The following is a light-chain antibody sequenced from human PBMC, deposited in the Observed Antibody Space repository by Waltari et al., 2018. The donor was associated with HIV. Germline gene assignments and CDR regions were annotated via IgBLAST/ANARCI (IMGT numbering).Light chain of an antibody. Sequence: SSVVTQPPSVSVAPGKTATITCGGSNIGSKGVHWYQQKPGQAPVLVIYYDSDRPSGIPERLSGSKSGNTATLTISRVEVGDEADYYCQMWESGSDHPGVFGAGTKVTVL. CDR1: NIGSKG. CDR2: YDS. J-gene: IGLJ1*01. CDR3: QMWESGSDHPGV. V-gene: IGLV3-21*01.